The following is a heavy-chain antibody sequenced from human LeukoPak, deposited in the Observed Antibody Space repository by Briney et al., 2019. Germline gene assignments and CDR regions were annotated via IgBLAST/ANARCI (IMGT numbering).Heavy chain of an antibody. CDR2: INHSGST. CDR3: ARGPVVLRYFDWLSRSWFDP. D-gene: IGHD3-9*01. V-gene: IGHV4-34*01. Sequence: SETLSLTCAVYGGSFSGYYWSWIRQPPGKGLEWIGEINHSGSTNYNPSLKSRVTISVDTSKNQFSLKLSSVTAADTAVYCCARGPVVLRYFDWLSRSWFDPWGQGTLVTVSS. CDR1: GGSFSGYY. J-gene: IGHJ5*02.